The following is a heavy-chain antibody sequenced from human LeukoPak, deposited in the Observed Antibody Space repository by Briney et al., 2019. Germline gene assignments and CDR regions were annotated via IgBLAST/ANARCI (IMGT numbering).Heavy chain of an antibody. CDR2: ISYDGSNK. D-gene: IGHD4-11*01. Sequence: GGSLRLSCAASGFTFSSYAMHWVRQAPGKGLEWVAVISYDGSNKYYADSVKGRFTISRDNSKNTLYLQMNSLRAEDTAVYYCARYCSNKGGWFDPWGQGTLVTVSS. V-gene: IGHV3-30*04. CDR3: ARYCSNKGGWFDP. J-gene: IGHJ5*02. CDR1: GFTFSSYA.